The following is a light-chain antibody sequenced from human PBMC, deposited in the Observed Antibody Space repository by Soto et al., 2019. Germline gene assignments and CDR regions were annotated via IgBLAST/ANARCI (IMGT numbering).Light chain of an antibody. Sequence: DIHMTQSPSIQSASVVDRVTITFRASQSISSWLAWYQQKPGKAPNLLIHKASHLESGVPSRFSGSGSGTEFTLTISSLQPGDFATYYCQHYNTYPWTFGQGTKVDI. J-gene: IGKJ1*01. V-gene: IGKV1-5*03. CDR1: QSISSW. CDR3: QHYNTYPWT. CDR2: KAS.